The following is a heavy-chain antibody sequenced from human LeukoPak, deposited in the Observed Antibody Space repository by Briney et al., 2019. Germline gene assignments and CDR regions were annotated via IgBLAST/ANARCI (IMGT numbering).Heavy chain of an antibody. CDR1: GFSLSFAGMC. CDR2: IAWDDEK. J-gene: IGHJ4*02. V-gene: IGHV2-70*11. D-gene: IGHD5-24*01. CDR3: ARMGREGYKTFES. Sequence: SGPTLVNPTETLTLTCTFSGFSLSFAGMCVSWLRQPPGKALEWLARIAWDDEKYYITSLETRLTISKDTSKNQVVLTMTNMDPVDTATYYCARMGREGYKTFESWGQGSLVTVSS.